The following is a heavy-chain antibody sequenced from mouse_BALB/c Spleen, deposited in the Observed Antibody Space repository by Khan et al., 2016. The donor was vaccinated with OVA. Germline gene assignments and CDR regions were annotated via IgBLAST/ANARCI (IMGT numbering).Heavy chain of an antibody. J-gene: IGHJ3*01. CDR3: GREGAYLRADGGFDY. CDR1: GYTFTSYT. CDR2: INPSNYYT. Sequence: QVQLQQSGAELARPGASVKMSCKASGYTFTSYTIHWVRQRPGQALEWIGHINPSNYYTNYNQNFKDKAALILDQSSSTAYMQRSSLTSEDSAVYYCGREGAYLRADGGFDYWGQGTRGTVAA. D-gene: IGHD2-10*01. V-gene: IGHV1-4*01.